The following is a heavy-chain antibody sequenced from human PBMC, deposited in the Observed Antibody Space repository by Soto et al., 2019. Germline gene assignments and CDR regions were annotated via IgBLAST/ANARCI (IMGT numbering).Heavy chain of an antibody. D-gene: IGHD2-15*01. CDR3: ARARFGCSGGSCFDYYYYGMDV. J-gene: IGHJ6*02. Sequence: ASVKVSCKASGGTFSSYAISWVRQAPGQGLEWMGGIIPIFGTANYAQKFQGRVTITADESTSTAYMELSSLRSEDTAVYYCARARFGCSGGSCFDYYYYGMDVWGQGTTVTVSS. V-gene: IGHV1-69*13. CDR1: GGTFSSYA. CDR2: IIPIFGTA.